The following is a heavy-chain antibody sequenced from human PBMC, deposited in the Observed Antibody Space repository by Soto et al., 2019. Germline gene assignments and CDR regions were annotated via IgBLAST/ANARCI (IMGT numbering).Heavy chain of an antibody. CDR1: GYTFTHYY. CDR3: ASCPIYGGDSYFAY. CDR2: INPDTGTT. Sequence: QVQLVQSGAEVRKPGASVKLSCQASGYTFTHYYIHWVRQAPGQGLEWLGIINPDTGTTSYAQTFQGRVTLTTDTPASTVYLELSGLAAEDTAVYYCASCPIYGGDSYFAYWGQGTLVTVSA. J-gene: IGHJ4*02. D-gene: IGHD2-21*01. V-gene: IGHV1-46*01.